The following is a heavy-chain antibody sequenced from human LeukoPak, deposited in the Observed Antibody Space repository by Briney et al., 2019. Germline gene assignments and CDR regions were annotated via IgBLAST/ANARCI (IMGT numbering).Heavy chain of an antibody. CDR3: ARGSGSYYSDY. CDR2: INPNSGGT. Sequence: ATVNVSCKASGYTFTGYYMHWVRQAPGQGLEWMGRINPNSGGTNYAQKFQGRVTMTRDTSISTAYMELSRLRSDDTAVYYCARGSGSYYSDYWGQGTLVTVSS. D-gene: IGHD1-26*01. J-gene: IGHJ4*02. V-gene: IGHV1-2*06. CDR1: GYTFTGYY.